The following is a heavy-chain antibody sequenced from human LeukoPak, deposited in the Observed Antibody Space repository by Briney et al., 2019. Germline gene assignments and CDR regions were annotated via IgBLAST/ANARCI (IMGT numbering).Heavy chain of an antibody. CDR3: ARDSAQTGGLDY. D-gene: IGHD7-27*01. CDR2: IYPGGGST. Sequence: ASVKVSCKASGYTFTSYYMHWVRQAPGQGLEWMGIIYPGGGSTTYAQKFQGRVIMTSDTSTSTVYMELSSLRSEDTAVYYCARDSAQTGGLDYWGQGTLVTVSS. V-gene: IGHV1-46*01. CDR1: GYTFTSYY. J-gene: IGHJ4*02.